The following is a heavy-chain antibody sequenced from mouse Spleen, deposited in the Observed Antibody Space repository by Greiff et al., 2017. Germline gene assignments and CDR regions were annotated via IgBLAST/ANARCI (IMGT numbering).Heavy chain of an antibody. J-gene: IGHJ3*01. Sequence: QVQLQQSGPELVRPGTSVKVSCKASGYAFTNYLIEWVKQRPGQGLEWIGVINPGSGGTNYNEKFKGKATLTADKSSSTAYMQLSSLTSEDSAVYFCARPDYYDGSYEAWFAYWGQGTLVTVSA. V-gene: IGHV1-54*01. D-gene: IGHD1-1*01. CDR1: GYAFTNYL. CDR2: INPGSGGT. CDR3: ARPDYYDGSYEAWFAY.